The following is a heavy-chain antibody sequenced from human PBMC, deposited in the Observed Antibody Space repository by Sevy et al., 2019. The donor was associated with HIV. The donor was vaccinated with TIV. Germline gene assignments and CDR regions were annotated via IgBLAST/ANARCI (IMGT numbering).Heavy chain of an antibody. J-gene: IGHJ6*02. CDR3: AIGIAVPRGMDV. CDR2: FYYSAST. Sequence: SETLSLTCTVSGDSISGYYWSWIRQPPGKGLEWIGYFYYSASTNYNPSLKSRVTISVDTTKNQVSLKVRSLTAADTAMYYCAIGIAVPRGMDVWGQATTITVSS. V-gene: IGHV4-59*01. D-gene: IGHD6-19*01. CDR1: GDSISGYY.